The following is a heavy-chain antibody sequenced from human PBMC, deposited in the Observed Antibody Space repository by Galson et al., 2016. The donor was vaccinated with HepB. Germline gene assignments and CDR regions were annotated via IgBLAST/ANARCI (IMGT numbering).Heavy chain of an antibody. CDR3: AKSQALAAAGRVGTFDY. CDR1: GLIISTNY. J-gene: IGHJ4*02. V-gene: IGHV3-53*01. D-gene: IGHD6-13*01. CDR2: IYGGGST. Sequence: SLRLSCAVSGLIISTNYMSWVRQAPGSGLEWVSVIYGGGSTFYADSVKGRFTISRDNSKNTVYLQMNSLRAEDTAVYYCAKSQALAAAGRVGTFDYWGQGTLVTVSS.